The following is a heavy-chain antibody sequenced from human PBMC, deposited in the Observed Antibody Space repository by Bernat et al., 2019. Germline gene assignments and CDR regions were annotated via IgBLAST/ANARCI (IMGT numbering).Heavy chain of an antibody. V-gene: IGHV3-21*01. J-gene: IGHJ4*02. CDR1: GFTFSSYS. CDR2: ISSSSSYI. Sequence: EVQLVESGGGLVKPGGSLRLSCAASGFTFSSYSMNWVRQAPGKGLEWVSSISSSSSYIYYADSVKGRFTISRDNAKNSLYVQMNSLRAEDTAVYYCARDTSSSSTTYYFDYWGQGTLVTVSS. CDR3: ARDTSSSSTTYYFDY. D-gene: IGHD6-6*01.